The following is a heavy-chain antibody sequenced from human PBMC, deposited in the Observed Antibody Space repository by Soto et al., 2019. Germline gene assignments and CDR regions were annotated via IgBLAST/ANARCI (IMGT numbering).Heavy chain of an antibody. J-gene: IGHJ4*02. Sequence: SETLSLTCTVSGGSISSGGYYWSWIRQHPGKGLEWIGYIYYSGSTYYNPSLKSRVTISVGTSKNQFSLKLSSVTAADTAVYYCATYYYGSSGYYYEGSFDYWGQGTLVTVSS. CDR2: IYYSGST. V-gene: IGHV4-31*03. CDR1: GGSISSGGYY. CDR3: ATYYYGSSGYYYEGSFDY. D-gene: IGHD3-22*01.